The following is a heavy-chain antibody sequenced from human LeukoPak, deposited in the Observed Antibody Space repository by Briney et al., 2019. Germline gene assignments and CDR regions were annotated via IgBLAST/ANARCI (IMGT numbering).Heavy chain of an antibody. Sequence: SETLSPTCTVSGGSISSYYWSWIRQPAGKGLEWIGRIYTSGSTNYNPSLKSRVTMSVDTSKNQFSLKLSSVTAADTAVYYCARGYYDSSGYYGGMDVWGQGTTVTVSS. V-gene: IGHV4-4*07. J-gene: IGHJ6*02. CDR2: IYTSGST. CDR3: ARGYYDSSGYYGGMDV. D-gene: IGHD3-22*01. CDR1: GGSISSYY.